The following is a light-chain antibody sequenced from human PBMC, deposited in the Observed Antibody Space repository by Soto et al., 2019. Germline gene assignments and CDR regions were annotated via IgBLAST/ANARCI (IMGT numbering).Light chain of an antibody. CDR2: GDS. J-gene: IGLJ1*01. CDR3: QSYDSSLSGYV. CDR1: SSNIGAGYD. Sequence: QPVLTQPPSVSGAPGQRVTISCTGSSSNIGAGYDVQWYQQLPGTAPKLLIYGDSNRPSGVPDRFSGSKSGTSASLAITGLQAEDEADYCCQSYDSSLSGYVFGTGTKLTVL. V-gene: IGLV1-40*01.